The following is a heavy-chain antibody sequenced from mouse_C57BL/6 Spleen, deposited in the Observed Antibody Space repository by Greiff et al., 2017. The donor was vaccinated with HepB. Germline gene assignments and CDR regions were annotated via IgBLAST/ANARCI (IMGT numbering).Heavy chain of an antibody. V-gene: IGHV1-80*01. CDR2: IYPGDGDT. Sequence: QVQLQQSGAELVKPGASVKISCKASGYAFSSYWMNWVKQRPGKGLEWIGQIYPGDGDTNYNGKFKGKATLTADKSSTTAYMQLSSLTSEDSAVYFCARGTFYYRYCDVWGTRTTVTVSS. CDR3: ARGTFYYRYCDV. J-gene: IGHJ1*03. D-gene: IGHD3-3*01. CDR1: GYAFSSYW.